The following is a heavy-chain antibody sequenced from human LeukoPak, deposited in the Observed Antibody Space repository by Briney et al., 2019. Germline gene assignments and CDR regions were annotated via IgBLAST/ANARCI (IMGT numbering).Heavy chain of an antibody. Sequence: GWSLRLSCAASGFTFSSYGIHWVRQAAGKGVEWVALISYDGTNKYYADSVKGRFTISRDNSKNTLSLQMNSLRAEDTAVYYCTRDRGTRALDYWGQGTLVTVSS. CDR1: GFTFSSYG. CDR2: ISYDGTNK. V-gene: IGHV3-33*01. D-gene: IGHD1-14*01. J-gene: IGHJ4*02. CDR3: TRDRGTRALDY.